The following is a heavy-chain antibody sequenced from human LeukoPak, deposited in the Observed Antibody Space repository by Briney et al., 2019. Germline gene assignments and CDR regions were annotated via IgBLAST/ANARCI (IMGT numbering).Heavy chain of an antibody. Sequence: GSLRLSCVVSGFTFSNYAMNWVRQAPGKGLEWVSSISSSSSYIYYADSVKGRFTIARDNAKNSLYLQMNSLRAEDTAVYYCARDKASVWRPFDYWGQGTLVTVSS. CDR1: GFTFSNYA. CDR2: ISSSSSYI. CDR3: ARDKASVWRPFDY. J-gene: IGHJ4*02. D-gene: IGHD3-16*01. V-gene: IGHV3-21*01.